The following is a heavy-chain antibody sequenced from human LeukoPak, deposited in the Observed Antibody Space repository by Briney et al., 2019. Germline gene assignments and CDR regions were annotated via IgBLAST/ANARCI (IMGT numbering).Heavy chain of an antibody. CDR1: GYTFTGYY. D-gene: IGHD1-1*01. CDR3: ARVGGGGDGTTPFDY. V-gene: IGHV1-2*02. CDR2: INPNSGGT. J-gene: IGHJ4*02. Sequence: GASVKVSYKASGYTFTGYYMHWVRQAPGQGLEWMGWINPNSGGTNYAQKFQGRVTMTRDTSISTAYMELSRLRSDDTAVYYCARVGGGGDGTTPFDYWGQGTLVTVSS.